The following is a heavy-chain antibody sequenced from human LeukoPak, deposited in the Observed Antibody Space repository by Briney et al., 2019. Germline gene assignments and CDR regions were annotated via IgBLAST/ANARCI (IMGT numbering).Heavy chain of an antibody. CDR1: GGSINSYY. D-gene: IGHD4-11*01. V-gene: IGHV4-59*08. CDR2: IYYSGST. Sequence: NPSETLSLTCTVSGGSINSYYWSWIRQPPGKGLEWIGYIYYSGSTNYNPSLKSRVTISVDTSKNQFSLKLSSVTAADTAVYYCARHSRVTSWVTDVWGQGTTVTVSS. J-gene: IGHJ6*02. CDR3: ARHSRVTSWVTDV.